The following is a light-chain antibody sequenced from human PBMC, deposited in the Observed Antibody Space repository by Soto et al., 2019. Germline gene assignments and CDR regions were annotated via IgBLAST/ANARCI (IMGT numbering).Light chain of an antibody. CDR1: SSYIGAYNF. V-gene: IGLV2-14*03. CDR3: TSWTTSTTLI. CDR2: DVN. J-gene: IGLJ2*01. Sequence: QSALTQPASVSGSPGQSITISCTGTSSYIGAYNFVSWYQQHTGKAPKLMLYDVNIRPSGVANRFSDSKSGNAVSLTISGLQDEDEAEYYCTSWTTSTTLIFGGGTKLTVL.